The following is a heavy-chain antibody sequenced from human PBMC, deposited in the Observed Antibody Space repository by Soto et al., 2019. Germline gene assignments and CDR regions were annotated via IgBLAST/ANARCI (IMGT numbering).Heavy chain of an antibody. Sequence: GGSLRLSCAASGFTFSSYGMHWVRQAPGKGLEWVAVIWYDGSNKYYADSVKGRFTISRDNSKNTLYLQMNSLRAEDTAVYYCARDRVPAAMTDYYYMDVWGKATTVTVSS. CDR2: IWYDGSNK. CDR1: GFTFSSYG. J-gene: IGHJ6*03. D-gene: IGHD2-2*01. CDR3: ARDRVPAAMTDYYYMDV. V-gene: IGHV3-33*01.